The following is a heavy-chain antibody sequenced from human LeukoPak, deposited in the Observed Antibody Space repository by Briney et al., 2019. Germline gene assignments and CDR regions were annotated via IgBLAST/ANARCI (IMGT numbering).Heavy chain of an antibody. D-gene: IGHD1-1*01. V-gene: IGHV4-59*01. CDR1: GGSITTYY. J-gene: IGHJ6*02. CDR2: INYSGST. CDR3: ARAQLNLLVDFGMDV. Sequence: SETLSLTCTVSGGSITTYYWTWIRQPPGKGLEWIGYINYSGSTNYNPSLKSRATISVDTSKNQFSLKLSSVTAADTAVYYCARAQLNLLVDFGMDVWGQGTTVTVSS.